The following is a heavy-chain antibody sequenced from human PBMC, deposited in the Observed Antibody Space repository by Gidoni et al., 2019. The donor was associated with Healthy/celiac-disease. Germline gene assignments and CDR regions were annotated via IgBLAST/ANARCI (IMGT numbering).Heavy chain of an antibody. Sequence: EVQLLESGGGLVQPGGSLRLSCAASGFTFSSYAMRWVRQAPGKGLEWVSAISGSGGSTYYADSVKGRFTISRDNSKNTLYLQMNSLRAEDTAVYYCAKDALMGGYYYDSSGYYFDYWGQGTLVTVSS. J-gene: IGHJ4*02. CDR2: ISGSGGST. D-gene: IGHD3-22*01. CDR3: AKDALMGGYYYDSSGYYFDY. V-gene: IGHV3-23*01. CDR1: GFTFSSYA.